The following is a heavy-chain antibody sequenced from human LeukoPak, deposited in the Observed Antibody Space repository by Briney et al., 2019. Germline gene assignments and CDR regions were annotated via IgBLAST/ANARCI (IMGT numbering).Heavy chain of an antibody. V-gene: IGHV4-38-2*02. D-gene: IGHD1-26*01. Sequence: SETLSLTCTVSGSSLSSGYYWGWIRQPPGKGLEWIGNLYQSGRSYFNPSLKSRLTISVDTSNKQFSLKLNSVTAADTAVYYCARVVEATLARYFDSWGQGTLVTVSS. J-gene: IGHJ4*02. CDR2: LYQSGRS. CDR1: GSSLSSGYY. CDR3: ARVVEATLARYFDS.